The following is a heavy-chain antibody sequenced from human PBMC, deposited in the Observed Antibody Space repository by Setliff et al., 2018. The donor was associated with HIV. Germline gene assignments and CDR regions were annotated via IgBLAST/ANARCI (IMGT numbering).Heavy chain of an antibody. CDR1: GDSFSSYY. CDR3: ARDLVVVPAAGHMDSYYMDV. CDR2: IYSSGIT. D-gene: IGHD2-2*01. Sequence: SETLSLTCTVSGDSFSSYYWSWTRQPAGKGLEWIGHIYSSGITNYNPSLKSRVTMSVDTPKKQFSLKLSSVTAADTAVYYCARDLVVVPAAGHMDSYYMDVWGKGTTVTVS. J-gene: IGHJ6*03. V-gene: IGHV4-4*07.